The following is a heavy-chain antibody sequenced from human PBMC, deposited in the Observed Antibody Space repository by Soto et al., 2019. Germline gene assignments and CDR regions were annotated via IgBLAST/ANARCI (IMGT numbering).Heavy chain of an antibody. CDR3: ARDRVSEAFDI. CDR2: ISSGASTI. V-gene: IGHV3-11*01. D-gene: IGHD6-13*01. CDR1: GFPFSDYY. J-gene: IGHJ3*02. Sequence: PGGSLRLSCAASGFPFSDYYMSWIRQAPGKGLECISYISSGASTIYYADSVKGRFTISRDDAKNSLYLQMNSLRAEDTAVYYCARDRVSEAFDIWGQGTMVTV.